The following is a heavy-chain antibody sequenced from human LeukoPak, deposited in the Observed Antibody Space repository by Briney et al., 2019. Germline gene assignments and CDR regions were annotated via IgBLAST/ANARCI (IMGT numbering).Heavy chain of an antibody. CDR2: IIPIFGTA. J-gene: IGHJ4*02. D-gene: IGHD2-21*02. CDR1: GGTFSSYA. CDR3: ARGAYCGGDCSLHFDY. Sequence: GAAVKVSCKASGGTFSSYAISWVRPAPGQGLAWMGGIIPIFGTANYAQKFQGRVTITTDESTSTAYMELSSLRSKDTAVYYCARGAYCGGDCSLHFDYWGQGTLVTVSS. V-gene: IGHV1-69*05.